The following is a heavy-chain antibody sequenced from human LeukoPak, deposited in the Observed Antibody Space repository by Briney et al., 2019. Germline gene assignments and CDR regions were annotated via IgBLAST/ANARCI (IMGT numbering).Heavy chain of an antibody. CDR1: GFTFSRYS. Sequence: GGSLRLSCAASGFTFSRYSMNWVRQAPGKGLEWVSSISSGSTYIYYVDSVKGRFTISRDNAKNSLYLQMNSLRTEDTALYYCAKDDGIAVAGTSFDYWGQGTLVTVSS. J-gene: IGHJ4*02. CDR3: AKDDGIAVAGTSFDY. D-gene: IGHD6-19*01. CDR2: ISSGSTYI. V-gene: IGHV3-21*04.